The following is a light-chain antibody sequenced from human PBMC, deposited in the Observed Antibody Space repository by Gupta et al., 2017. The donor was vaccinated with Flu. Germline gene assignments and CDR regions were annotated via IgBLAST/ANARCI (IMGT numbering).Light chain of an antibody. J-gene: IGKJ1*01. CDR2: KAS. CDR1: QSISSL. CDR3: QQYNTYSAGT. V-gene: IGKV1-5*03. Sequence: DIQMTQSPSTLSASVGDRVTITCRASQSISSLLAWYQQKPGKAPKLLIYKASTLESGVPPRFSGSGSGTEFTLTISCLQPDDFAPYYCQQYNTYSAGTFGQGTKVEIK.